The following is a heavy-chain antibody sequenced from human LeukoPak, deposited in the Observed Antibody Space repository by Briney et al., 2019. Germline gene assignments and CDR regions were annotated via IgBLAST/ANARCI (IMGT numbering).Heavy chain of an antibody. CDR3: ARLTRYSSSWYRNWFDP. J-gene: IGHJ5*02. CDR2: IYYSGST. Sequence: SETLSLTCTVSGGSISSYYWSWIRQPPGKGLEWIGSIYYSGSTYYNPSLKSRVTISVDTSKNQFSLKLSSVTAADTAVYYCARLTRYSSSWYRNWFDPWGQGTLVTVSS. CDR1: GGSISSYY. D-gene: IGHD6-13*01. V-gene: IGHV4-59*12.